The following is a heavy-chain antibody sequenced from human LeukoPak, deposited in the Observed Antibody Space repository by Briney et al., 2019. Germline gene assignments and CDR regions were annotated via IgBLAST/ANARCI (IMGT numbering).Heavy chain of an antibody. J-gene: IGHJ4*02. CDR1: GFIFSSYS. Sequence: GGSLRLSCAASGFIFSSYSMNWVRQAPGKGLEWVSSISSSSSYIYYADSVEGRFTISRDNAKNSLYLQMNSLRAEDTAAYYCAADSPMTTVTTPDYWGQGTLVTVSS. CDR3: AADSPMTTVTTPDY. D-gene: IGHD4-17*01. V-gene: IGHV3-21*03. CDR2: ISSSSSYI.